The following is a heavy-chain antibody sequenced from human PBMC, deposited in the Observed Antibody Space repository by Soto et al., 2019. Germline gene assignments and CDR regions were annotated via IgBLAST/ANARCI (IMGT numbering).Heavy chain of an antibody. CDR1: GGSIRSGGYY. CDR2: IYYSGST. CDR3: ARDRLMATAGTARHYFGLDV. J-gene: IGHJ6*02. V-gene: IGHV4-31*03. Sequence: SETLSLTCTVSGGSIRSGGYYWSWVRQSPRRGLEWIGNIYYSGSTYYNPSLKSRLAISVDTSKNQFSLNLSSVTAADTAVYYCARDRLMATAGTARHYFGLDVWGQGTTVTVSS. D-gene: IGHD5-18*01.